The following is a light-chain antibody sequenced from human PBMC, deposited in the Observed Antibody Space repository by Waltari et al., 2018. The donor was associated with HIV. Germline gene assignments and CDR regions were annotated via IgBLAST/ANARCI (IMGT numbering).Light chain of an antibody. CDR1: QSISSY. Sequence: DIQMTQSPSSLSASVGDRVTMTCRASQSISSYLNWYQQKPGKAPKLLMYAASSLQSGVPSRFSGSGSGTDFTLTISSLQPEDFATYYCQQSYSTPFTFGGGTKVEIK. CDR3: QQSYSTPFT. CDR2: AAS. V-gene: IGKV1-39*01. J-gene: IGKJ4*01.